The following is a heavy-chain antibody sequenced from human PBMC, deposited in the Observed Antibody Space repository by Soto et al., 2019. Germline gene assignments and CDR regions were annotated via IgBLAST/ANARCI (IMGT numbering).Heavy chain of an antibody. CDR3: ARVHDYYSNQLDY. J-gene: IGHJ4*02. CDR1: GYTFTGYY. CDR2: INPNSGGT. V-gene: IGHV1-2*04. Sequence: ASVKVSCKASGYTFTGYYMHWVRQAPGQGLEWMGWINPNSGGTNYAQKFQGWVTMTRDTSISTAYMELSRLRSDDTAVYYCARVHDYYSNQLDYWGQGTLVTVSS. D-gene: IGHD4-4*01.